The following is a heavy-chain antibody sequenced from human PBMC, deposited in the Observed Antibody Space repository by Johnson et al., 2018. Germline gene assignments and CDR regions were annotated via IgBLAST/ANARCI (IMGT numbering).Heavy chain of an antibody. J-gene: IGHJ3*02. CDR2: INGGGGRT. Sequence: EVQLVETGGGLVQPGGSLRLSCAASGFTFSSYTMHWVRQAPGKGLEWVSGINGGGGRTYYADSVKGRFTISRDNSKNTVYLQIKSLGAEETAVYYGLKDFNSGWFDAFDIRGQGTMVTVSS. D-gene: IGHD6-19*01. CDR3: LKDFNSGWFDAFDI. CDR1: GFTFSSYT. V-gene: IGHV3-23*04.